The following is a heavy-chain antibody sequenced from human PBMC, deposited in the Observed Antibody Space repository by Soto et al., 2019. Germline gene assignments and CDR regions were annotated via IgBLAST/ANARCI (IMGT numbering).Heavy chain of an antibody. V-gene: IGHV4-30-4*01. D-gene: IGHD4-17*01. CDR1: GGSLSSGTYY. CDR3: ARDLLDTTVDYYFDS. J-gene: IGHJ4*02. Sequence: PFETLSLTCTVSGGSLSSGTYYWSWIRQPPGKGLEWIGYIYHSGSSQSNPSLKSRVTISIDTSKNQFSLELRSVTAADTAVYYCARDLLDTTVDYYFDSWGPGRLVTVSS. CDR2: IYHSGSS.